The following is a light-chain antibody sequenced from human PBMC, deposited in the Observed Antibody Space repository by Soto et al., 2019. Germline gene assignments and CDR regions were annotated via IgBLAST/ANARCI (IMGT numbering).Light chain of an antibody. CDR2: GAS. CDR3: QQYGSSQWT. Sequence: EIVLTQSPGTLSLSPGERATLSWRASQSVSSSYLAWYQQKPGQAPRLLIYGASSRATGIPDRFSGSGSGTEFTLTISSLQSEDFAVYYCQQYGSSQWTFGQGTKVDIK. J-gene: IGKJ1*01. V-gene: IGKV3-20*01. CDR1: QSVSSSY.